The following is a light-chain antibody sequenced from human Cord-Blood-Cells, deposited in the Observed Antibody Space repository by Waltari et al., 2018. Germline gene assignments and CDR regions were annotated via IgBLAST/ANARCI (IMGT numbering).Light chain of an antibody. V-gene: IGLV2-18*02. CDR1: RSHVGSSNR. CDR2: EVS. CDR3: SSYTSSSTWV. J-gene: IGLJ3*02. Sequence: QSALTPPPSVSGSPGQSVTISCTGTRSHVGSSNRVSWYQQPPGTAHKLMIYEVSNRPSGVPDRVSGSKSGNTAALTISGLQAEDEADYYCSSYTSSSTWVFGGGTKLTVL.